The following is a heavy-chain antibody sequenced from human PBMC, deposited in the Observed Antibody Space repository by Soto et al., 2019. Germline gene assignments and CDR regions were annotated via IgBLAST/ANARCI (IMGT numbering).Heavy chain of an antibody. CDR1: GGSFSGYQ. J-gene: IGHJ5*02. CDR3: ARGWRFDP. V-gene: IGHV4-34*01. CDR2: INHSGTT. D-gene: IGHD1-1*01. Sequence: SLTCGVYGGSFSGYQWNWIRQSPGQGLEWIGEINHSGTTKYNPSLESRINLSVDTSKKQFSLKMFSVTAADTAIYYCARGWRFDPWGQGTQVTVSS.